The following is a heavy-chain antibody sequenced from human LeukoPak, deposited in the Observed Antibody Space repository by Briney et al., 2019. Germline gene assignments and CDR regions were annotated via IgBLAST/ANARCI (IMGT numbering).Heavy chain of an antibody. Sequence: KPSETLSLTCGVYGGSFTDCFWSWVRQPPGKRLEWIGEINHVGSTNYNPSLKSRVTLSVDKSTNQASLNLTSVTVADTAVYYCARRLIIRGRFNDWGQGTLVTVSS. CDR3: ARRLIIRGRFND. CDR1: GGSFTDCF. CDR2: INHVGST. D-gene: IGHD3-10*01. J-gene: IGHJ4*02. V-gene: IGHV4-34*01.